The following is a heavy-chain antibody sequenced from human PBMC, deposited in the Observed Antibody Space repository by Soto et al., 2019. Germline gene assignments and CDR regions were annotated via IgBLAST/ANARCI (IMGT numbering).Heavy chain of an antibody. J-gene: IGHJ6*02. CDR1: GYTFTSYG. V-gene: IGHV1-18*01. CDR2: ISAYNGNT. D-gene: IGHD6-19*01. CDR3: ARHIVVADHYYYYGMDV. Sequence: ASVKVSCKASGYTFTSYGISWVRQAPGQGLEWMGWISAYNGNTNYAQKLQGRVTMTTDTSTSTAYMELRSLRSEDTAVYYCARHIVVADHYYYYGMDVWGQGTTVTVSS.